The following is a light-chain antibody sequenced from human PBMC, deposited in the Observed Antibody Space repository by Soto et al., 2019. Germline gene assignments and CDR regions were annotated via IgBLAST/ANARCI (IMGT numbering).Light chain of an antibody. J-gene: IGLJ1*01. CDR1: SSDVGGYNY. CDR3: SSYTSSSIDYV. CDR2: EVS. Sequence: QSALTQPASVSGSPGQSITISCTGTSSDVGGYNYVSWYQQHPGKAPKLMIYEVSNRPSGVSNRFSGSKSGTTASLTISGLQADDEADYYCSSYTSSSIDYVFGTGTKVTVL. V-gene: IGLV2-14*01.